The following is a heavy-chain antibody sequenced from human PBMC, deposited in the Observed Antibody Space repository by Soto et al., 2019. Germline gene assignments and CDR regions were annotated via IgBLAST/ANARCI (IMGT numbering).Heavy chain of an antibody. CDR1: GFTFSDYV. V-gene: IGHV3-23*01. CDR2: ISDGGERT. J-gene: IGHJ6*02. D-gene: IGHD2-21*02. Sequence: EVQLLESGGDLVQPGGSLRLSCVASGFTFSDYVMIWVRQVPGKGLEWVSSISDGGERTDYRDSVRGRFTISRDNARLTLHLQRNSRRVDDTAIYVCARDRATAFGLDVWGQGTTVPVSS. CDR3: ARDRATAFGLDV.